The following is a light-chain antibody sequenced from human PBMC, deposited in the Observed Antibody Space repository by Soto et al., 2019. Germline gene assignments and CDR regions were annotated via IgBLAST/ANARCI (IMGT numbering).Light chain of an antibody. J-gene: IGLJ3*02. CDR2: GNS. CDR1: SSNIGAGYD. V-gene: IGLV1-40*01. CDR3: QSFDSRLSGWV. Sequence: QSVLTQPPSVSGAPGQRVTISCTGSSSNIGAGYDVHWYQQLPGTDPKLLIYGNSNRPSGVPDRFSGSKSGTSASLAITGRQAEDEADYYCQSFDSRLSGWVFGGGTQLTVL.